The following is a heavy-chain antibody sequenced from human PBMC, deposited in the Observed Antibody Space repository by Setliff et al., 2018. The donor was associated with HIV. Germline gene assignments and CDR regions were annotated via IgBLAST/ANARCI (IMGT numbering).Heavy chain of an antibody. CDR1: ELNSPNDW. J-gene: IGHJ4*02. Sequence: GESLKISCKASELNSPNDWIAWVRQTSGNGLEWMGTIYPGDSETRYSPSFQGQVTISVDKSTTTAYLQWSSLKASDSAIYYCARARMVRKIYFFDYWGQGTMVTVSS. D-gene: IGHD3-10*01. CDR2: IYPGDSET. V-gene: IGHV5-51*01. CDR3: ARARMVRKIYFFDY.